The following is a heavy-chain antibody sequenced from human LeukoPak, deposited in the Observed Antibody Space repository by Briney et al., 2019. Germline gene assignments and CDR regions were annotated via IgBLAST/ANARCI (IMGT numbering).Heavy chain of an antibody. D-gene: IGHD4-17*01. V-gene: IGHV3-43*01. Sequence: PGGPLRLSCAASGFTFDDYTMHWVRQAPGKGLEWVSLISWDGGSTYYADSVKGRFTISRDNSKNSLYLQMNSLRTEDTALYYCAKDIGLYPYTVTTGPSFDYWGQGTLVTVSS. CDR3: AKDIGLYPYTVTTGPSFDY. CDR1: GFTFDDYT. J-gene: IGHJ4*02. CDR2: ISWDGGST.